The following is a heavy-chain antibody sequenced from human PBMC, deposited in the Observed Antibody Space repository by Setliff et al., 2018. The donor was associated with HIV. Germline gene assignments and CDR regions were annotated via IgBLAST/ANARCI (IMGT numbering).Heavy chain of an antibody. CDR1: GGSISSSSFY. D-gene: IGHD6-6*01. CDR2: IHHSGST. V-gene: IGHV4-39*01. CDR3: ARLEYSRGVY. Sequence: SETLSLTCTVSGGSISSSSFYWGWIRQPPGKGLEYIGNIHHSGSTHYNPSLKSRVTISVGTSKNQFSLKLSSVTAADTAVYYCARLEYSRGVYWGQGTLVTVSS. J-gene: IGHJ4*02.